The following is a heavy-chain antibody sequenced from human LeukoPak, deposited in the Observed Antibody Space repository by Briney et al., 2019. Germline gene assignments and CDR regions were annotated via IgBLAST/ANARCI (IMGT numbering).Heavy chain of an antibody. CDR3: AKDIGASWGMGATYFDY. V-gene: IGHV3-9*01. CDR2: ISWNSGSI. J-gene: IGHJ4*02. CDR1: GFTFDDYA. D-gene: IGHD1-26*01. Sequence: PGKSLRLSCAASGFTFDDYAMHWVRQAPGKGLEWVSGISWNSGSIGYADSVKGRFTISRDNAKNSLYLQMNSLRAEDTALYYCAKDIGASWGMGATYFDYWGQGPLVTVSS.